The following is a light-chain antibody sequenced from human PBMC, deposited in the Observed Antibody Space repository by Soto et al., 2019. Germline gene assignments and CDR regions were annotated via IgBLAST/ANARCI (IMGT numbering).Light chain of an antibody. V-gene: IGLV2-14*01. CDR1: GSGVGSYKF. CDR3: GSYTSSSTLV. CDR2: EVS. J-gene: IGLJ1*01. Sequence: QSALSQSASVSGSPGQSITISCTGTGSGVGSYKFVSWYRQHPGKAPKLLIYEVSNRTAGVSNRFSGSKSGNTASLTISGLQDEDEDDYYCGSYTSSSTLVFGAGTQVTVL.